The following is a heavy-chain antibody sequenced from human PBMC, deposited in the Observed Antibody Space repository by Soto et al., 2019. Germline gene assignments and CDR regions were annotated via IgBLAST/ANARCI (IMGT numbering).Heavy chain of an antibody. J-gene: IGHJ6*02. Sequence: QVQLVQSGAEVKKPVSSVKVSCKASGGTFSSYAISWVRQAPGQGLEWMGGIIPIFATANYAQKFQGRVTITADESTRTAYMELSSLRSEDTAVYYCAGSSGWYSPYYYYYGMDVWGQGTTVTVSS. D-gene: IGHD6-19*01. V-gene: IGHV1-69*01. CDR2: IIPIFATA. CDR3: AGSSGWYSPYYYYYGMDV. CDR1: GGTFSSYA.